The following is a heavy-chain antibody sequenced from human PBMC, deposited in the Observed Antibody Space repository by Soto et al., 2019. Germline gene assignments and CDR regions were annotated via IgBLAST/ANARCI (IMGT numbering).Heavy chain of an antibody. CDR3: ARMESFGSLNWFDP. J-gene: IGHJ5*02. CDR1: GYTFTSYG. Sequence: ASVKVSCKASGYTFTSYGISWVRQAPGQGLEWLGWISTYNGNTNSAPRLQGRLTLTTDTSTNTAYMELNSLTSEDTAIYYCARMESFGSLNWFDPWGQGTLVTVSS. CDR2: ISTYNGNT. D-gene: IGHD5-18*01. V-gene: IGHV1-18*04.